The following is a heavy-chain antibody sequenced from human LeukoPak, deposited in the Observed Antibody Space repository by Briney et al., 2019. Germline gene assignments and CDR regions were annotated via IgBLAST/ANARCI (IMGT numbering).Heavy chain of an antibody. CDR3: ARLKVSSIDY. CDR1: GGSISSSRHY. Sequence: SETLSLTCTVSGGSISSSRHYWGWIRQPPGKGLEWIGSIYYSGSTYYNPSLKSRVTISVDTSKNQFSLKLSSVTAADTAVYYCARLKVSSIDYWGQGTLVTVSS. D-gene: IGHD2-8*01. V-gene: IGHV4-39*01. J-gene: IGHJ4*02. CDR2: IYYSGST.